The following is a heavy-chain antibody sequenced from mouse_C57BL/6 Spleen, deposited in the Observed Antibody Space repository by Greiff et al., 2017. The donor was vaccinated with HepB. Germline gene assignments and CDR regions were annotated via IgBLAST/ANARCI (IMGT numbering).Heavy chain of an antibody. V-gene: IGHV1-81*01. CDR1: GYTFTSYG. CDR3: LTGTGYYFDY. J-gene: IGHJ2*01. D-gene: IGHD4-1*01. Sequence: VKLVESGAELARPGASVKLSCKASGYTFTSYGISWVKQRTGQGLEWIGEIYPRSGNTYYNEKFKGKATLTADKSSSTAYMELRSLKSEDSAVYFCLTGTGYYFDYWGQGTTLTVSS. CDR2: IYPRSGNT.